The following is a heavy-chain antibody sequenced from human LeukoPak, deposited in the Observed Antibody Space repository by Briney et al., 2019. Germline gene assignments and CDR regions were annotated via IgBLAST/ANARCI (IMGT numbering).Heavy chain of an antibody. D-gene: IGHD2-8*01. Sequence: SETLSLTCAVYGGSFSGYYWSWIRQPPGKGLEWIGEINHSGSTNYNPSLKSRVTISVDTSKNQFSLRLISVTAADTAVYYCARGYCTNGVCYRGGYYFDYWGQGTLVTVSS. CDR2: INHSGST. CDR3: ARGYCTNGVCYRGGYYFDY. V-gene: IGHV4-34*01. CDR1: GGSFSGYY. J-gene: IGHJ4*02.